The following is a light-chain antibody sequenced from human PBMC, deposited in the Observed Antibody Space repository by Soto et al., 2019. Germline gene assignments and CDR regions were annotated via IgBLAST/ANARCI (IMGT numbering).Light chain of an antibody. Sequence: EIGLTQSPGTLSLSPGDRATLSCRAGESVVGTYLAWYQQKPGQAPRRLTYAASTRATGISDSFSGSGSGTDFTLVISRLDPDDFAVYYSQHNGRSFGQGTRLEIK. CDR1: ESVVGTY. V-gene: IGKV3-20*01. J-gene: IGKJ5*01. CDR2: AAS. CDR3: QHNGRS.